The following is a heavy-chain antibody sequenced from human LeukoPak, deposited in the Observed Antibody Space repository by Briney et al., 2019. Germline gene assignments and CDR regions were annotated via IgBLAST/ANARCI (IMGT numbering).Heavy chain of an antibody. D-gene: IGHD5/OR15-5a*01. CDR3: ARGVSGTGPDI. J-gene: IGHJ3*02. CDR1: GFTFSSYW. Sequence: GGSRRLSCAASGFTFSSYWMHWVRQAPGKGLVWVSRIKTDGSSTDYADSVKGRFTISRDNAKNTMCLQMNSLRAEDTAVYYCARGVSGTGPDIWGLGTMVTVSS. CDR2: IKTDGSST. V-gene: IGHV3-74*01.